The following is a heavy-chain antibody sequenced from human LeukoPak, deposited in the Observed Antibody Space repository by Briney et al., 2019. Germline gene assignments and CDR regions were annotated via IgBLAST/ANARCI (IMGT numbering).Heavy chain of an antibody. D-gene: IGHD3-10*01. CDR3: ASYGSGSYSGFDY. V-gene: IGHV3-23*01. CDR2: ISGSGGST. Sequence: GGSPRLSCAASGFTFSSYAMSWVRQAPGKGLEWVSAISGSGGSTYYADSVKGRFTISRDNSKNTLYLQMNSLRAEDTAVYYCASYGSGSYSGFDYWGQGTLVTVSS. J-gene: IGHJ4*02. CDR1: GFTFSSYA.